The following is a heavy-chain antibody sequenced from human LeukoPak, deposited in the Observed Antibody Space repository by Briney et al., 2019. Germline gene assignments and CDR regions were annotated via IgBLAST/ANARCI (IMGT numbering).Heavy chain of an antibody. J-gene: IGHJ4*02. CDR3: ARGGTSLVREFDS. Sequence: GGSLRLSCAASGFTFSSYEMNWVRQAPGKGLEWVSYISSSGSTIYYADSVKGRFTISRDNAKNSLYLQMNSLRSEDTAVYYCARGGTSLVREFDSWGQGTLVTVSS. D-gene: IGHD3-10*01. V-gene: IGHV3-48*03. CDR1: GFTFSSYE. CDR2: ISSSGSTI.